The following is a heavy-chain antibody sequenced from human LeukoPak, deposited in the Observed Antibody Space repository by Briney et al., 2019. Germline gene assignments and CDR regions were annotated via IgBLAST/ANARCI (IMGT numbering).Heavy chain of an antibody. CDR3: AKEIYYDSTGPQY. CDR1: GLTFSTYA. CDR2: ISGSGGST. J-gene: IGHJ4*02. Sequence: GGSLRLSCAPSGLTFSTYAMSWVRQAPGKGLEWVSAISGSGGSTYYADSVKGRFTISRDNSKNTLYLQMNSLRAEDTAVYHCAKEIYYDSTGPQYWGQGTLVTVSS. V-gene: IGHV3-23*01. D-gene: IGHD3-22*01.